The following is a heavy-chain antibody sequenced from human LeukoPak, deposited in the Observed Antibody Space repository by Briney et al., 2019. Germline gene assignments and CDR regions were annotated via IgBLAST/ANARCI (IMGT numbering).Heavy chain of an antibody. D-gene: IGHD6-19*01. CDR1: GFTFSSYA. V-gene: IGHV3-23*01. CDR3: AGGSSGWYYFDF. Sequence: PGGSLRLSCAASGFTFSSYAMSWVRQAPGKGLKWVSGISGSGGSTYYADSVKGRFTISRDNSKNTLYLQMNSLRAEDTAVYYCAGGSSGWYYFDFWGQGTLVTVSP. J-gene: IGHJ4*02. CDR2: ISGSGGST.